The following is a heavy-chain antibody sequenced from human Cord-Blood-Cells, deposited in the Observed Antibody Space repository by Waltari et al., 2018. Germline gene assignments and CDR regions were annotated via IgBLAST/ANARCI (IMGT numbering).Heavy chain of an antibody. CDR1: GFTFSSYW. Sequence: EVQLVESGGGLVQPGGSLILSCAASGFTFSSYWMHWVRQAPGKGLVWVSRINSDGSSTSYADSVKGRFTISRDNAKNTLYLQMNSLRAEDTAVYYCARDRGAAAGTRNAFDIWGQGTMVTVSS. CDR3: ARDRGAAAGTRNAFDI. J-gene: IGHJ3*02. CDR2: INSDGSST. V-gene: IGHV3-74*01. D-gene: IGHD6-13*01.